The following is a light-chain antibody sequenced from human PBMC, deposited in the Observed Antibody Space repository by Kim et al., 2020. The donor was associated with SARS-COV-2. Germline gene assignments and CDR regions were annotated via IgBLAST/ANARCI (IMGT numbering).Light chain of an antibody. Sequence: VSPGERVTLSCRASQSVSSNLAWYQQKPGQAPRLLIYAASTRATGFPARFSGSGSGTEFTLTISSLQSEDFAVYYCQQYNNWPLTFGGGTKVDIK. CDR2: AAS. V-gene: IGKV3-15*01. CDR3: QQYNNWPLT. CDR1: QSVSSN. J-gene: IGKJ4*01.